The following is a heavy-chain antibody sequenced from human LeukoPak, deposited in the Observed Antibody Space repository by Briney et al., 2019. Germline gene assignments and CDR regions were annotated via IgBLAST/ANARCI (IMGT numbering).Heavy chain of an antibody. J-gene: IGHJ4*02. CDR1: GYTLTELS. CDR2: FDPEDGET. D-gene: IGHD1-26*01. V-gene: IGHV1-24*01. CDR3: ATVRSVGASEPFDY. Sequence: GASVKVSCKVSGYTLTELSMHWVRQAPGKGLEWMGGFDPEDGETIYAQKFQGRVTMTEDTSTDTAYMELSSLRSEDTAVYYCATVRSVGASEPFDYWGQGTLVTVSS.